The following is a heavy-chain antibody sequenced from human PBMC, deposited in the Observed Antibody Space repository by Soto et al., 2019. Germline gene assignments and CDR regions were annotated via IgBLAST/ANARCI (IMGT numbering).Heavy chain of an antibody. Sequence: GASVKVSCKASGYTFTSYGISWVRQAPGQGLEWMGWISAYNGNTNYAQKLQGRVTMTTDTSTSTAYMELRSLRSEDTAVYYCAREYLVGATDHDAFGIWGQGTMVTVSS. D-gene: IGHD1-26*01. V-gene: IGHV1-18*01. CDR3: AREYLVGATDHDAFGI. J-gene: IGHJ3*02. CDR2: ISAYNGNT. CDR1: GYTFTSYG.